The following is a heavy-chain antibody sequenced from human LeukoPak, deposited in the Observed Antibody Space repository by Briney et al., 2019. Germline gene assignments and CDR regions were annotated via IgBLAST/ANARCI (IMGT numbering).Heavy chain of an antibody. CDR3: ARGGGSGWYLSGYFQH. D-gene: IGHD6-19*01. CDR2: IYHSGST. V-gene: IGHV4-38-2*02. Sequence: SETLSLTCTVSGYSISSGYYWGWIRQPPGKGLEWIGSIYHSGSTYYNPSLKSRVTISVDTSKNHFSLKLSSVTAADTAVYYCARGGGSGWYLSGYFQHWGQGTLVTVSS. CDR1: GYSISSGYY. J-gene: IGHJ1*01.